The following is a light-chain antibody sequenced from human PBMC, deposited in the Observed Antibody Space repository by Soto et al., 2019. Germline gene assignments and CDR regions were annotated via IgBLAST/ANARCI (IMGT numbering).Light chain of an antibody. CDR1: SSDIGSSNY. CDR3: SSYGASSTL. V-gene: IGLV2-14*03. CDR2: DVS. Sequence: QSVLTQPASLSGSPGQSITISCTGTSSDIGSSNYVSWYQQHPGKAPKLMIFDVSYRPSGISDRFSGSKSGNTASLTISGLQPEEEADYYCSSYGASSTLFGGGTKVTVL. J-gene: IGLJ3*02.